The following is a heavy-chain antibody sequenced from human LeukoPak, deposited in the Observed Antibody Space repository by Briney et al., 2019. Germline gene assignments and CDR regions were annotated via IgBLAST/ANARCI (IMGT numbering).Heavy chain of an antibody. Sequence: SETLSLTCTVSGGSISGYYCSWIRQPPGKGLECIGLIYSSGSANYNPSLKTRVTMSVDTSKNQFSLNLRSVTAADTAVYYCARVGIDSTTSSKFTLNYFEYWSQGTLVSVSS. CDR1: GGSISGYY. V-gene: IGHV4-4*09. J-gene: IGHJ4*02. CDR2: IYSSGSA. CDR3: ARVGIDSTTSSKFTLNYFEY. D-gene: IGHD2/OR15-2a*01.